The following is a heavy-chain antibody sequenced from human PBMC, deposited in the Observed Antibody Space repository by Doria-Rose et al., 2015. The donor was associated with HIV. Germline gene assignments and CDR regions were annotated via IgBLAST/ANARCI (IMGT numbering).Heavy chain of an antibody. CDR1: GVSLSSPGMG. D-gene: IGHD6-13*01. J-gene: IGHJ4*02. CDR3: ARIKSSRWYHKYYFDF. CDR2: IFSYDER. V-gene: IGHV2-26*01. Sequence: QVTLKESGPVLVKPTETLTLTCTVSGVSLSSPGMGVSWIRQPPGKALEWLANIFSYDERSYKTSLESRLTISRCTSKSQVVLTMTDMDPVDTATYYCARIKSSRWYHKYYFDFWGQGTLVIVSA.